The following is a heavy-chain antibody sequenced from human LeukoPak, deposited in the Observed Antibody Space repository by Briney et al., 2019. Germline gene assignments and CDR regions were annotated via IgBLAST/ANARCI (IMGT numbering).Heavy chain of an antibody. V-gene: IGHV4-39*01. CDR3: ARLTIYASGEDS. CDR2: IYYSGST. Sequence: SETLSLTCTVSGGSISSSSYYWGWIGQPPGKGLEWIGSIYYSGSTYYDPSLKSRVTISVDTSKNQFSLKLSSVTAADTAVYYCARLTIYASGEDSWGQGTLVTVSS. D-gene: IGHD2/OR15-2a*01. J-gene: IGHJ4*02. CDR1: GGSISSSSYY.